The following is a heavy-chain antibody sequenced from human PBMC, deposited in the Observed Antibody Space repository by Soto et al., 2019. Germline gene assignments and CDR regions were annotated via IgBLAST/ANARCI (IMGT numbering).Heavy chain of an antibody. J-gene: IGHJ6*02. V-gene: IGHV3-33*05. CDR1: GFTFNSYG. CDR2: IEYNAKNR. Sequence: QVQLVESGGGVVQPGTSLRLSCTASGFTFNSYGIHWVRQAPGKGLEWLALIEYNAKNRFYADSVKGRFSISRDNSRNTVYLQVNGLRAEDTAVYYCAREGDDYCSRTRCFHYYGLDVWGQGTTVIVSS. D-gene: IGHD2-15*01. CDR3: AREGDDYCSRTRCFHYYGLDV.